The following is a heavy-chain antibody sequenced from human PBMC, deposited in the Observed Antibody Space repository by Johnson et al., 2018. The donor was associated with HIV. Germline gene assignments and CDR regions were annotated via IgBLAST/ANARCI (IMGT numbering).Heavy chain of an antibody. D-gene: IGHD1-26*01. J-gene: IGHJ3*02. CDR2: ISGSGGST. CDR1: GFTFSSYA. V-gene: IGHV3-23*04. Sequence: VPLVESGGGLVQPGGSLRLSCAASGFTFSSYAMSWVRQAPGKVLEWVSAISGSGGSTYYADSVKGRFTISRDNAEKSLYLQMNSLRAEDTAVYYCAREPEGWAFDIWGQGTMVTVSS. CDR3: AREPEGWAFDI.